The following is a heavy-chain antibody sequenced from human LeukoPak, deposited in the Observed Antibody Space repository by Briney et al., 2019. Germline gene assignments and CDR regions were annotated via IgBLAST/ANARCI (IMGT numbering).Heavy chain of an antibody. CDR2: IKQDGSKK. CDR1: GFSIGTYW. CDR3: ARGYCSSSVCYSIYFDS. V-gene: IGHV3-7*01. D-gene: IGHD2-2*01. J-gene: IGHJ4*02. Sequence: GGSLRLSCAASGFSIGTYWMSWVRQAPGKGREWVANIKQDGSKKYYADSVKGRFTMSRDNAKNSVYLQMNSLRAEDTAVYYCARGYCSSSVCYSIYFDSWGQGTLVTVSS.